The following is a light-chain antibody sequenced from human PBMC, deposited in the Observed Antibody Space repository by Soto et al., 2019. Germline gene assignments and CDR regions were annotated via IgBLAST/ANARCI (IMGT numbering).Light chain of an antibody. CDR2: EVS. J-gene: IGLJ1*01. CDR1: SSDFGDYDC. CDR3: SSYTGSSTLV. Sequence: QSALTQPASVSGSPGQSITISCTGTSSDFGDYDCVSWYLQHPGKVPKLMIYEVSNRPSGVSNRFSGSKSGNTASLTISGLQAEDEADYYCSSYTGSSTLVFGTGTKLTVL. V-gene: IGLV2-14*01.